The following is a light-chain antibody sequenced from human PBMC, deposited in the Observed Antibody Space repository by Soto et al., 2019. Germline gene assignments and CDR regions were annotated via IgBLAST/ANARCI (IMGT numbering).Light chain of an antibody. CDR2: ASF. J-gene: IGKJ1*01. CDR1: QSISNY. V-gene: IGKV1-39*01. CDR3: QQTYSSPET. Sequence: DIQMTQSPSSLSASVGDRVTISCRASQSISNYLNWYQQKPGKAPKLLIYASFTLQSGVPSRFSVSGSGTDFTLTISSLQPEDFGTYYCQQTYSSPETFGQGTKVEI.